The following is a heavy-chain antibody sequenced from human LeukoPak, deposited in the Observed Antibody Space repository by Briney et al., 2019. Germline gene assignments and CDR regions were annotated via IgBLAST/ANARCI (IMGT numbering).Heavy chain of an antibody. D-gene: IGHD3-10*02. CDR3: TRDLRMDYYYVDYYYYGMDV. Sequence: PGGSLRLSCAASGFTFRSYWMSWVRQAPGKGLEWVANIKHDGREKYYVDSVKGRFTVSRDNAKNTLYLQMNSLRAEDTAVYYCTRDLRMDYYYVDYYYYGMDVWGQGTTVTVSS. CDR1: GFTFRSYW. J-gene: IGHJ6*02. V-gene: IGHV3-7*01. CDR2: IKHDGREK.